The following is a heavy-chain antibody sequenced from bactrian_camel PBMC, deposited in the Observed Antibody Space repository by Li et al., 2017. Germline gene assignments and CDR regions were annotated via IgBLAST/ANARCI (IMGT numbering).Heavy chain of an antibody. Sequence: VESGGGSVQAGGSLRLSCIVSGWTYRSHCMGWFRQAPGKEREGVAAIETGARSTYCADSVKGRFTISRDNAKNSLTLQMTDLKPEDTAMYYCAEAPYRDGFSTKCRGQGTQVTVS. CDR1: GWTYRSHC. V-gene: IGHV3S1*01. CDR2: IETGARST. D-gene: IGHD4*01. J-gene: IGHJ4*01. CDR3: AEAPYRDGFSTKC.